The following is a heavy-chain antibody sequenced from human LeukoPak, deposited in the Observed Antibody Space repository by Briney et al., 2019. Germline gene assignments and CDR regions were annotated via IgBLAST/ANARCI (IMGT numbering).Heavy chain of an antibody. CDR1: GFSFSSYW. CDR2: IKQDGTDK. D-gene: IGHD3-22*01. CDR3: ARDWRDSSGKFPNDAFDI. Sequence: GGSLRLSCAASGFSFSSYWMSWVRQAPGKGLEWVANIKQDGTDKYYLDSVKGRFTISRDNAKNSLFLQMNSLRAEDTAVYYCARDWRDSSGKFPNDAFDIWGQGTMVTVSS. J-gene: IGHJ3*02. V-gene: IGHV3-7*01.